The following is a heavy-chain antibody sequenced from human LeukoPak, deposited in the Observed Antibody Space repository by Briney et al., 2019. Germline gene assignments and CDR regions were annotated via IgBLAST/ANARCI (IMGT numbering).Heavy chain of an antibody. CDR1: GGTFSSYT. Sequence: SVKVSCKATGGTFSSYTINWVRQAPGQGLEWMGRIIPILGIANYSHKFQGRVTITSDKSTSTAYMELSSLRSEDTAVYCCASPGRDYYYDSSGYYYAGDAFDIWGQGTMVTVSS. J-gene: IGHJ3*02. CDR2: IIPILGIA. D-gene: IGHD3-22*01. V-gene: IGHV1-69*02. CDR3: ASPGRDYYYDSSGYYYAGDAFDI.